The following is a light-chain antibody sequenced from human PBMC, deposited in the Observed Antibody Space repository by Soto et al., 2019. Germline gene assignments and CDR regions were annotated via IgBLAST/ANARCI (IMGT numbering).Light chain of an antibody. CDR2: DAS. Sequence: EIVVPQSPATLSFSPGERAPTSGRSSQSVSSYLAWYQQKPGQAPRLLXYDASNRATGIPARFSGSGSGTDFTLTISSLEPEDFAVYYCQQRSNWPPITFGQGTRLEIK. V-gene: IGKV3-11*01. CDR3: QQRSNWPPIT. CDR1: QSVSSY. J-gene: IGKJ5*01.